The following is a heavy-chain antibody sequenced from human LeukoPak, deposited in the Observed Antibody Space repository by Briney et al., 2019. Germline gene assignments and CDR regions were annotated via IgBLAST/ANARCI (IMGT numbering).Heavy chain of an antibody. CDR1: GGSITSKTYY. J-gene: IGHJ4*02. CDR2: IYYNGST. Sequence: PSETLSLTCTVSGGSITSKTYYWAWIRQPPGKGLERIGNIYYNGSTYYTPSLKSRLTISVDASKNQFSLKLSSVAAADTAVYYCARTPPPDFYDSSGYYYEGGDYWGQGTLVTVSS. CDR3: ARTPPPDFYDSSGYYYEGGDY. D-gene: IGHD3-22*01. V-gene: IGHV4-39*01.